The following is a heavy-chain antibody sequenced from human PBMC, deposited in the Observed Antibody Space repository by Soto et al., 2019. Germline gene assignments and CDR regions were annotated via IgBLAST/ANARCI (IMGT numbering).Heavy chain of an antibody. D-gene: IGHD1-26*01. J-gene: IGHJ4*02. Sequence: GASVKVSCKASGGTFSIYSINWVRQAPGQGLEWMGEIIPIFGTANYAQKFQGRVTITADESTSTAYMELSSLRSEDTAVYYCARDGGRHSGGIDYWGQGTLVTVYS. V-gene: IGHV1-69*13. CDR3: ARDGGRHSGGIDY. CDR1: GGTFSIYS. CDR2: IIPIFGTA.